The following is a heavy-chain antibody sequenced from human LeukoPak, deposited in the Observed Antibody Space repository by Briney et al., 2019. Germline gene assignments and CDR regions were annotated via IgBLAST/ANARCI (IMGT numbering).Heavy chain of an antibody. Sequence: SETLSLTCAVYGGSFSGYYWSWIRQPPGKGLEWIGEINHSGSTNYNPSLKSRVTISVDTSKNQFSLKLSSVTAADTAVYYCARSEGGELWFSYWGQGTLVTVSS. V-gene: IGHV4-34*01. J-gene: IGHJ4*02. CDR3: ARSEGGELWFSY. CDR2: INHSGST. D-gene: IGHD5-18*01. CDR1: GGSFSGYY.